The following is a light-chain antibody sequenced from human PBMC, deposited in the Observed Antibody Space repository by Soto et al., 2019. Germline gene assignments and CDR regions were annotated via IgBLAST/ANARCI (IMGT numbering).Light chain of an antibody. Sequence: QSVLTQPPSASGTPGQRVTISCSGSSSNIGSNYVYWYQQLPGTATKLLIYRNNQRPSGVPDRFSGSKSGTSASLAISGLRSEDEADYYCAAWDDSLSAHYVFGTGTKVTVL. CDR2: RNN. CDR1: SSNIGSNY. J-gene: IGLJ1*01. V-gene: IGLV1-47*01. CDR3: AAWDDSLSAHYV.